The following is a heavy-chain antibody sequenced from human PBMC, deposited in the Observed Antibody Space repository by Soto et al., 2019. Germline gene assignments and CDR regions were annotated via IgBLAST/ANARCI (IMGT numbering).Heavy chain of an antibody. V-gene: IGHV3-21*01. J-gene: IGHJ3*02. D-gene: IGHD3-22*01. CDR2: ISSSSYI. CDR1: GFTFSSYS. Sequence: EVQLVESGGGLVKPGGSQRLSCAASGFTFSSYSMNWVRQAPGKGLEWVSSISSSSYIYYADSVKGRFTISRDNAKNSLYLQMNSLRAEDTAVYYCARCPVVVYAFDIWGQGTMVTVSS. CDR3: ARCPVVVYAFDI.